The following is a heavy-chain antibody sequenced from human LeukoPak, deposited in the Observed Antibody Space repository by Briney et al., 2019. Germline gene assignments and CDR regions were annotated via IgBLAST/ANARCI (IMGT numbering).Heavy chain of an antibody. D-gene: IGHD3-10*01. J-gene: IGHJ4*02. V-gene: IGHV3-23*01. Sequence: TGGSLRLCCAASGFTISNYAMTWVRQAPGKGLEWVSGISDSGGSTYYADSVKGRFTIFRDNSKNTLYLQMNSLRAEDTAVYYCAKSLSGGGYYFEYWGQGTLVTVSS. CDR1: GFTISNYA. CDR2: ISDSGGST. CDR3: AKSLSGGGYYFEY.